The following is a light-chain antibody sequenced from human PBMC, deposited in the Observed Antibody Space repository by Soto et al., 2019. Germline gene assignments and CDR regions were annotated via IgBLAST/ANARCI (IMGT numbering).Light chain of an antibody. CDR3: KQYKNWPL. CDR2: GAS. V-gene: IGKV3-15*01. J-gene: IGKJ5*01. Sequence: PARLTVTLQDRPTLSCSASQSVSSNLAWYQLKPGQAPRLLIYGASTRATGIPARFSGSRSGAESTPTIRSLQAKDFAVYYCKQYKNWPLFGQGTRLDIK. CDR1: QSVSSN.